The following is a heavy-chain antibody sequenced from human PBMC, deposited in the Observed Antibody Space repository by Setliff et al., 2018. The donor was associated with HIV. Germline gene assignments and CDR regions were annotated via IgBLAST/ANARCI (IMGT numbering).Heavy chain of an antibody. D-gene: IGHD3-3*01. CDR2: VYYTGST. Sequence: SETLSLTCTVSGGFIGTYSWSWIRQSPGKGLEWIGSVYYTGSTNYNPSLESRVTMSVDTSKNQFSLRLMSLTAADTAIYYCARGRVTLNGVAAGHHYMDVWGKGNTVTVSS. CDR1: GGFIGTYS. CDR3: ARGRVTLNGVAAGHHYMDV. J-gene: IGHJ6*03. V-gene: IGHV4-59*13.